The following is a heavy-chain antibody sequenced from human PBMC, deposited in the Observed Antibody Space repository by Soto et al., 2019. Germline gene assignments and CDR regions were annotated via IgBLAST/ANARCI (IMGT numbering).Heavy chain of an antibody. J-gene: IGHJ5*02. CDR3: ARPTLDYGDYVWFDP. Sequence: QLQLQESGPGLVKPSETLSLTCTVSGGSISSSSYYWGWIRQPPGKGLEWIGSIYYSGSTYYNPSLKSRVTISVDTSKNQFSLKLSSVTAADTAVDYCARPTLDYGDYVWFDPWGQGTLVTVSS. V-gene: IGHV4-39*01. CDR1: GGSISSSSYY. CDR2: IYYSGST. D-gene: IGHD4-17*01.